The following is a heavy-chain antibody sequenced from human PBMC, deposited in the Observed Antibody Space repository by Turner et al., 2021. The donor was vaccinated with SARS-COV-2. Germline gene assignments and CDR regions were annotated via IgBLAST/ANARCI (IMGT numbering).Heavy chain of an antibody. Sequence: QVQLVAPGGGVVQPGRYLSIPCAASGFTCSSYGMHWVRQAPGKGLEWVAIIWYDGSNEYYADSRKGRFTVSRDNSKNTLYLKMNSLGAEDTAVYNYAREHSPSSWQTYYFDFWGQGTLVTVSS. V-gene: IGHV3-33*01. J-gene: IGHJ4*02. D-gene: IGHD6-13*01. CDR2: IWYDGSNE. CDR3: AREHSPSSWQTYYFDF. CDR1: GFTCSSYG.